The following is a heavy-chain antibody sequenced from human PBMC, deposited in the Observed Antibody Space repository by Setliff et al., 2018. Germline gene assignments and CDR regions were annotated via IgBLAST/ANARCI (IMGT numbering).Heavy chain of an antibody. J-gene: IGHJ4*02. CDR2: IHNDGTST. Sequence: GGSLRLSCAASGFTFSNYSMNWVRQAPGKGLVWVSHIHNDGTSTSYADSVKGRFTISRDNAKSTLYLQMNSLRADDTAVYYCARDHGGYNSLDYWGQGTVVTVSS. D-gene: IGHD5-12*01. V-gene: IGHV3-74*01. CDR1: GFTFSNYS. CDR3: ARDHGGYNSLDY.